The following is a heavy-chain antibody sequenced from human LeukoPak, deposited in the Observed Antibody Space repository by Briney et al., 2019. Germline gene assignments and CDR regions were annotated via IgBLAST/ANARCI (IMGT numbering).Heavy chain of an antibody. CDR1: GFTFSSYS. Sequence: GGSLRLSCAASGFTFSSYSMNWVRQAPGKGLEWVSYISGSGGTTSYADSVKGRVTISRDNSKNTLYLQMNSLRAEDTAVYYCAKRDSSGFLPRLFDYWGQGTLVTVSS. CDR2: ISGSGGTT. V-gene: IGHV3-23*01. J-gene: IGHJ4*02. CDR3: AKRDSSGFLPRLFDY. D-gene: IGHD6-19*01.